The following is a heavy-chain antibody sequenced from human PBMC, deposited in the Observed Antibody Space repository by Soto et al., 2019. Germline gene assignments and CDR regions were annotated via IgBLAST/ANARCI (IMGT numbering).Heavy chain of an antibody. V-gene: IGHV4-61*08. CDR2: IYSSGSA. J-gene: IGHJ6*02. CDR3: ARGFSSVSMDA. CDR1: GDSVSSGGYY. D-gene: IGHD6-19*01. Sequence: SETLSLTCTVSGDSVSSGGYYWSWIRQPPGKGLQWIGYIYSSGSANYNPSLKSRVTISRDTSKNQISLKVASVTAADTAGYYCARGFSSVSMDAWGQGTTVTVSS.